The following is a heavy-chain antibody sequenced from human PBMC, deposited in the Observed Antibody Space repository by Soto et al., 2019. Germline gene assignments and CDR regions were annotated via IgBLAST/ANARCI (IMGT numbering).Heavy chain of an antibody. CDR2: IKQAGSQK. Sequence: EVQLVESGGGLVQPGGSLRLSCAASGFTLSSYWRNWVRLAPGKGLEWVANIKQAGSQKNYVDSVKGRFTISRDNATNSLYRQMSSLRAEDTAVDSCMTSVTTHDYWGQGTLVTVSS. CDR3: MTSVTTHDY. CDR1: GFTLSSYW. V-gene: IGHV3-7*01. J-gene: IGHJ4*02. D-gene: IGHD4-17*01.